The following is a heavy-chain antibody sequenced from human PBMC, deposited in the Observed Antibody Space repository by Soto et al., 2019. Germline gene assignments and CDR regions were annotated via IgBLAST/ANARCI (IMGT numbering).Heavy chain of an antibody. J-gene: IGHJ4*02. D-gene: IGHD6-13*01. Sequence: EVQLLESGGGLEQPGGSLRLSCAASGFTFSSHAMSWVRQAPGKGLEWVSAISGHGGDAYYADSVKGRFTISRDDSKDTLYVQMNSLRAEDTALYYCAKATSSSWAIFDYWGQGTLVAVSS. CDR3: AKATSSSWAIFDY. CDR1: GFTFSSHA. CDR2: ISGHGGDA. V-gene: IGHV3-23*01.